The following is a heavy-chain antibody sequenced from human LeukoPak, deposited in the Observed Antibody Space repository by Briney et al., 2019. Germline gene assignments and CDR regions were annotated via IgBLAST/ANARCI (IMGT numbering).Heavy chain of an antibody. CDR2: MNPNSGNT. CDR1: GYTFTSYD. V-gene: IGHV1-8*01. J-gene: IGHJ4*02. CDR3: ARGCYYDSSGYRRCYFDY. D-gene: IGHD3-22*01. Sequence: ASVKVSCKASGYTFTSYDINWVRQATGQGLEWMGWMNPNSGNTGYAQKFQGRVTMTRNTSISTAYMELSSLRSEDTAVYYRARGCYYDSSGYRRCYFDYWGQGTLVTVSS.